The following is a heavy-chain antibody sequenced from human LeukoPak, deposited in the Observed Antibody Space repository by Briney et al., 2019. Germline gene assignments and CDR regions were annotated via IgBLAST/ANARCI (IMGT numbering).Heavy chain of an antibody. J-gene: IGHJ4*02. CDR2: IYYSGST. Sequence: SETLSLTCTVSGGSISSSSYYWGWIRQPPGEGLEWIGSIYYSGSTYYNPSLKSRVTISVDTSKNQFSLKLSSVTAADTAVYYCARDIGEYYYGSATKYYFDYWGQGTLVTVSS. CDR1: GGSISSSSYY. V-gene: IGHV4-39*07. CDR3: ARDIGEYYYGSATKYYFDY. D-gene: IGHD3-10*01.